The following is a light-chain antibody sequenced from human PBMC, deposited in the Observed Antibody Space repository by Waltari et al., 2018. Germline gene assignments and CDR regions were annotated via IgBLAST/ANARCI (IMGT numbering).Light chain of an antibody. CDR3: MQALQTPRT. J-gene: IGKJ1*01. CDR1: QSLLQSNGYTY. CDR2: LGS. V-gene: IGKV2-28*01. Sequence: IVMTQSPLSLPVTLGEPASISCRSSQSLLQSNGYTYLDWYLQKPGQSPQLLIYLGSNRASGVPDRFSGSGSGTDFTLKISRVEAEDVGVYYCMQALQTPRTFGQGTKVEIK.